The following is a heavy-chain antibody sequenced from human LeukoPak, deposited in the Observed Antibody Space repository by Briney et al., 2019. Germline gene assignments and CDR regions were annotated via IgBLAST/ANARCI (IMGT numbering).Heavy chain of an antibody. CDR3: GKDPGATRGYFDY. CDR2: ISYDGSNK. V-gene: IGHV3-30*18. J-gene: IGHJ4*02. CDR1: GFTFSSYG. D-gene: IGHD1-26*01. Sequence: GGSLRLSCAASGFTFSSYGMHWVRQAPGKGREWGAVISYDGSNKYYADPVKGRFTISRDNSKNTLYLQMNSLRAEDTAVYYCGKDPGATRGYFDYWGQGTLVTVSS.